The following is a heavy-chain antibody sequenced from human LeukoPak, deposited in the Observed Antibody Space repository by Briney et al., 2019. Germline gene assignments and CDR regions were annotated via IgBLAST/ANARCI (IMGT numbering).Heavy chain of an antibody. J-gene: IGHJ4*02. V-gene: IGHV1-69*04. Sequence: ASVKVSCKASGGTFSSYAISWVRQAPGQGLEWMGRIIPILGIANYAQKFQGRVTITADKSTSTAYMELSSLRSEDTAVYYCARPSSGYYYYFDYWGQGTLVTVSP. CDR1: GGTFSSYA. D-gene: IGHD3-22*01. CDR2: IIPILGIA. CDR3: ARPSSGYYYYFDY.